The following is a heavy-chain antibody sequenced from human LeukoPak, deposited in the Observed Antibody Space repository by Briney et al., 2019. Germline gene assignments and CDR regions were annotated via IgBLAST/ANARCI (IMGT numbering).Heavy chain of an antibody. Sequence: GGSLRLSCEASRFTFSNYAFDWVRQAPGKGLEWVAAISNDGITKYYADSVKGRFTISRDNSKNTLYLEMNSLTREDTAVYYCARADYCIGDCFHAAFDIWGQGTVVTVSS. V-gene: IGHV3-30-3*01. D-gene: IGHD2-21*02. CDR1: RFTFSNYA. J-gene: IGHJ3*02. CDR2: ISNDGITK. CDR3: ARADYCIGDCFHAAFDI.